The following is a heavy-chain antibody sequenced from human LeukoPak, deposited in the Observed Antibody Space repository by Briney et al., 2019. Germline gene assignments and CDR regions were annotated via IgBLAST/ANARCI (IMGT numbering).Heavy chain of an antibody. CDR1: GDSVSSYSAA. CDR2: TYYRSKWYK. D-gene: IGHD2/OR15-2a*01. Sequence: SQTLSLTCVISGDSVSSYSAAWNWIRQSPSRGLEWLGRTYYRSKWYKDYAVSVKSRITLNPDTSKNHFSLQLNSVTPEDTAVYYCARDKYWAFDIWGQGTMVTVSS. J-gene: IGHJ3*02. CDR3: ARDKYWAFDI. V-gene: IGHV6-1*01.